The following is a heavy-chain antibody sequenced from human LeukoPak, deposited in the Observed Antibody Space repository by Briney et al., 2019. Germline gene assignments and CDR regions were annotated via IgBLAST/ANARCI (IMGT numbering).Heavy chain of an antibody. V-gene: IGHV3-43*02. CDR2: ISGDGVST. J-gene: IGHJ4*02. CDR1: GLPIGDFA. CDR3: ARESGKFDY. Sequence: PGGSLRLSCVASGLPIGDFAMHWVRQAPGQGLEWVSLISGDGVSTFFTDSVKGRFSISRDYSKNSLFLEMSSLRTEDTAMYYCARESGKFDYWGQGTLVAVSS.